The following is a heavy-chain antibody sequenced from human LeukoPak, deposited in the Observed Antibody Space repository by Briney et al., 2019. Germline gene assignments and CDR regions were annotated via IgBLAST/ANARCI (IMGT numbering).Heavy chain of an antibody. V-gene: IGHV3-7*01. CDR2: MKQEGSEK. J-gene: IGHJ4*02. CDR1: GFIFSNYW. Sequence: GGSLRLSCEASGFIFSNYWMSWVRQAPGKGPEWVANMKQEGSEKLYMDSVKGRFTISRDNAKNSLYLQMNSLSAEDTAVYYCARVITMVRGSGLFYFDYWGQGTLVTVSS. CDR3: ARVITMVRGSGLFYFDY. D-gene: IGHD3-10*01.